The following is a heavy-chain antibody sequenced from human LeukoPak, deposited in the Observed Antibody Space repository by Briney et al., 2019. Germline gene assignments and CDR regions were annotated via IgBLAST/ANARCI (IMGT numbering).Heavy chain of an antibody. D-gene: IGHD3-22*01. J-gene: IGHJ4*02. CDR2: ISYDGSNK. CDR1: GFTFSSYA. Sequence: GRSLRLSCAASGFTFSSYAMHWVRQAPGKGLEWVAVISYDGSNKYYADSVKGRFTISRDNSKNTLYLQMNSLRAEDTAVYYCARDLPTYYYDSSGSPLGYWGQGTLVTVSS. V-gene: IGHV3-30*14. CDR3: ARDLPTYYYDSSGSPLGY.